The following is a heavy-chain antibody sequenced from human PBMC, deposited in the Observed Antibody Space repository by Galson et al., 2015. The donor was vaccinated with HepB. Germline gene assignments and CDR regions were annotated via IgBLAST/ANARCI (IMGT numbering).Heavy chain of an antibody. D-gene: IGHD4-17*01. V-gene: IGHV3-23*01. CDR1: GFTFSSYA. Sequence: SLRLSCAASGFTFSSYAMSWVRQAPGKGLEWVSAISGSGGSTYYADSVKGRFTISRDNSKNTLYLQMNSLRAEDTAVYYCAKDPNPRRHDYGDYVFDYWGQGTLVTVSS. CDR2: ISGSGGST. J-gene: IGHJ4*02. CDR3: AKDPNPRRHDYGDYVFDY.